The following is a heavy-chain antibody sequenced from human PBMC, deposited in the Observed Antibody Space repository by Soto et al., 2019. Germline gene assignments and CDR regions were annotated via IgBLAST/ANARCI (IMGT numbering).Heavy chain of an antibody. CDR1: VFTFRIYS. D-gene: IGHD3-16*01. J-gene: IGHJ3*02. CDR3: ARDATFGTKGGSFDI. Sequence: GGSLRLSCASSVFTFRIYSMHWVRQSPGKGLEWVAVMWYDGTNKYYGESVKGRFTISRDNSENTLYLQMNSLRVEDTAVYYCARDATFGTKGGSFDIWGHGTLVTVSS. V-gene: IGHV3-33*01. CDR2: MWYDGTNK.